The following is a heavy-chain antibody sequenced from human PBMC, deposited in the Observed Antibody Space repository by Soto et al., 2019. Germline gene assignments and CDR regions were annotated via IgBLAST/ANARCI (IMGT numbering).Heavy chain of an antibody. Sequence: SETLSLTCTVSGGSISSSSSYYWGWIRQPPGKGLEWLGTIYYSGSTYYNPSLKSRLTISVDTSTNHFSLKLKLTSVTAADTAVYYCARHRSRWLGADYWGQGTLVTVSS. CDR1: GGSISSSSSYY. CDR2: IYYSGST. CDR3: ARHRSRWLGADY. J-gene: IGHJ4*02. D-gene: IGHD6-19*01. V-gene: IGHV4-39*01.